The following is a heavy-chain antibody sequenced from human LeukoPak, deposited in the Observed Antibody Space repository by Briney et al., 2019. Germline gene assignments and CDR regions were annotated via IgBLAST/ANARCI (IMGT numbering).Heavy chain of an antibody. CDR1: GGSISSGDYY. Sequence: SQTLSLTCTVSGGSISSGDYYWSWIRQPPGKGLEWIGYIYYSGSTHYNPSLKSRVTISVDTSKNQFSLKLSSVTAADTAVYYCARAARELPHSALIYYFDYWGQGTLVTVSS. V-gene: IGHV4-30-4*01. CDR2: IYYSGST. D-gene: IGHD1-26*01. J-gene: IGHJ4*02. CDR3: ARAARELPHSALIYYFDY.